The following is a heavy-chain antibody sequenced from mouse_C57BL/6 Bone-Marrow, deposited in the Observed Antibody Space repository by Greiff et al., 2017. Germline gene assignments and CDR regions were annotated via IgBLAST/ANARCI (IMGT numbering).Heavy chain of an antibody. CDR2: ISSGSSTI. D-gene: IGHD1-1*01. CDR1: GFTFSDYG. V-gene: IGHV5-17*01. J-gene: IGHJ2*01. CDR3: ARSSPLSYDYFDY. Sequence: EVKLMESGGGLVKPGGSLKLSCAASGFTFSDYGMHWVRQAPEKGLEWVAYISSGSSTIYYADTVKGRFTISRDNAKNTLFLQMTSLRSEDTAMYYCARSSPLSYDYFDYWGQGTTLTVSS.